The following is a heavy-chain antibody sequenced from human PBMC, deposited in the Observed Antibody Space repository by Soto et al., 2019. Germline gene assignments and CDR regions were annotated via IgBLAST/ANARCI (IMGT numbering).Heavy chain of an antibody. Sequence: QVQLVESGGGLVKPGGSLRLSCAASGFTFSDYYMSWIRQAPGKGLEWVSYISSSSSYTNYADSVKGRFTISRDNAKNSLYLQMNSLRAEDTAVYYCAREAVAGTCHGMDVWGQGTTVTVSS. CDR3: AREAVAGTCHGMDV. V-gene: IGHV3-11*05. CDR1: GFTFSDYY. D-gene: IGHD6-19*01. CDR2: ISSSSSYT. J-gene: IGHJ6*02.